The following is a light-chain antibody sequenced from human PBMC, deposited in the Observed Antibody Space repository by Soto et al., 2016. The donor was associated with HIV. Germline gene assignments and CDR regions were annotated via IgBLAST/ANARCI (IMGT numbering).Light chain of an antibody. V-gene: IGKV1-5*03. CDR1: QSISKC. CDR2: KAS. Sequence: DIQMTQSPPTVSASVGDRVTITCRASQSISKCLAWYQQKPGKAPKLLIYKASTLQTGVPSRFSGSGSGTEFTLTINTVQPDDFATYYCQHYESYSPSITFGQGTRLDIK. J-gene: IGKJ5*01. CDR3: QHYESYSPSIT.